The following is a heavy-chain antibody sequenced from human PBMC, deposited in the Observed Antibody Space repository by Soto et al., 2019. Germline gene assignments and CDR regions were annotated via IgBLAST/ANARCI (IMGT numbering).Heavy chain of an antibody. Sequence: GGSLRLSCAASGFTFSTYAMHWVRQAPGKGLEWVAVISYDGSNKYYADSVKGRFTISRDNSKNTLYLQMNSLRAEDTAVYYCARDLVIVVVTAGFYWGQGTLVTVSS. J-gene: IGHJ4*02. V-gene: IGHV3-30-3*01. CDR3: ARDLVIVVVTAGFY. CDR2: ISYDGSNK. CDR1: GFTFSTYA. D-gene: IGHD2-21*02.